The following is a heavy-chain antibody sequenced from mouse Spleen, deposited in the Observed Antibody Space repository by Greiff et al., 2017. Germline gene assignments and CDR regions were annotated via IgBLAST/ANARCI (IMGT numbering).Heavy chain of an antibody. J-gene: IGHJ4*01. CDR3: ARHEARYEGRWDY. Sequence: EVKLVESGGGLVKPGGSLKLSCAASGFTFSSYGMSWVRQTPEKRLEWVATISGGGSYTYYPDSVKGRFTISRDNAKNNLYLQMSSLRSEDTALYYCARHEARYEGRWDYWGQGTSVTVSS. CDR2: ISGGGSYT. D-gene: IGHD2-14*01. CDR1: GFTFSSYG. V-gene: IGHV5-9-2*01.